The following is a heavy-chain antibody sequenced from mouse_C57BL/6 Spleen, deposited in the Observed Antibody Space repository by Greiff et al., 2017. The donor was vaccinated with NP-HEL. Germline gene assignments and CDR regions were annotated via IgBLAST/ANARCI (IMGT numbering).Heavy chain of an antibody. Sequence: VKLMESGAELVRPGASVKLSCKASGYTFTDYYINWVKQRPGQGLEWIARIYPGSGNTYYNEKFKGKATLTAEKSSSTAYMQLSSLTSEDSAVYFCGYDYDDAMDYWGQGTSVTVSS. V-gene: IGHV1-76*01. CDR3: GYDYDDAMDY. D-gene: IGHD2-4*01. J-gene: IGHJ4*01. CDR1: GYTFTDYY. CDR2: IYPGSGNT.